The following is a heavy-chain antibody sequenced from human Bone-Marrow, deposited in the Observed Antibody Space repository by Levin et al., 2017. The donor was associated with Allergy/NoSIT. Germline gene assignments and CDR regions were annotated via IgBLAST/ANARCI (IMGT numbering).Heavy chain of an antibody. J-gene: IGHJ6*02. D-gene: IGHD3-22*01. CDR1: GILFSSYD. Sequence: LSLTCAASGILFSSYDMNWVRQAPGKGLEWVSSISVGGNYIYYADSVKGRFTISRDNAKNSLFLQMNSLRAEDTAVYYCASWAMYHYDRSAFDYFYYAMDVWGQGTTVTVSS. V-gene: IGHV3-21*01. CDR3: ASWAMYHYDRSAFDYFYYAMDV. CDR2: ISVGGNYI.